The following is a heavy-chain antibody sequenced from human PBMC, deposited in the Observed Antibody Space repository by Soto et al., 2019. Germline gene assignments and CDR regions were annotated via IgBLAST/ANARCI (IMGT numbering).Heavy chain of an antibody. J-gene: IGHJ4*02. CDR1: GFSLSTRGVG. V-gene: IGHV2-5*02. CDR3: AHWVSYYVPDY. D-gene: IGHD3-10*02. CDR2: IYWDDDK. Sequence: QITLKESGPTLVQPTQTLTLTCTFSGFSLSTRGVGVGWIRQPPGKALEWLALIYWDDDKRYSPSVKTRLTLTKEISKSQVVLTMTHMDPVDTATYFCAHWVSYYVPDYWGQGILVTVSS.